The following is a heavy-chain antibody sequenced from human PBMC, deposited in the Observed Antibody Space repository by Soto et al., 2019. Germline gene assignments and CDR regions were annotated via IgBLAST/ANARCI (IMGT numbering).Heavy chain of an antibody. D-gene: IGHD2-15*01. CDR2: IWYDGSNK. CDR1: GFTFSSYG. Sequence: QVQLVESGGGVVQPGRSLRLSCAASGFTFSSYGMHWVRQGPGKGLEWVAVIWYDGSNKYYADSVKGRFTISRDNSKNTLYLQMNSLRAEDTAVYYCARDMNIVVVVAATGDAFDIWGQGTMVTVSS. J-gene: IGHJ3*02. V-gene: IGHV3-33*01. CDR3: ARDMNIVVVVAATGDAFDI.